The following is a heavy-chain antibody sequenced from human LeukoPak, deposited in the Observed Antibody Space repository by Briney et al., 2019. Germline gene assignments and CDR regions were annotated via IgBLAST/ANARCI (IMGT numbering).Heavy chain of an antibody. CDR3: ARPHSTIFGVVGGFDY. V-gene: IGHV5-51*01. D-gene: IGHD3-3*01. Sequence: GESLKISCKGSGYSFTSYWIGWVRQMPGKGLGGMGIIYPGDSDTRYSPSFQGQVTISADKSISTAYLQWSSLKASDTAMYYCARPHSTIFGVVGGFDYWGQGTLVTVSS. CDR2: IYPGDSDT. CDR1: GYSFTSYW. J-gene: IGHJ4*02.